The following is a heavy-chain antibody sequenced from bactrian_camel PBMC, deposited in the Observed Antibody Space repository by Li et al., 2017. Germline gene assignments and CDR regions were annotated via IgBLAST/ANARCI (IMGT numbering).Heavy chain of an antibody. Sequence: QLVESGGDSVQAGGSLRLSCAASQFTDRTYYMAWFRQVPGKEREGVAAITTGGAVTYYADSVKGRFAISKDNGEKNLYLQMHSLKPEDTAMYYCAAYWLGSDRLGVSSYKYWGQGTQVTVS. D-gene: IGHD1*01. CDR1: QFTDRTYY. CDR3: AAYWLGSDRLGVSSYKY. J-gene: IGHJ4*01. V-gene: IGHV3S28*01. CDR2: ITTGGAVT.